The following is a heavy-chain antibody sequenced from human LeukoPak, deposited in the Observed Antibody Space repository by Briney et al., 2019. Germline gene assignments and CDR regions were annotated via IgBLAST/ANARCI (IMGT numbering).Heavy chain of an antibody. Sequence: PGRSLRLSCAASGFTFSSYGMHWVRRAPGKGLEWVAVISYDGSNKYYADSVKGRFTISRDNSKNTLYLQMNSLRAEDTAVYYCAKGGHYYGSGSYVPYPPHLDFDYWGQGTLVTVSS. CDR1: GFTFSSYG. CDR3: AKGGHYYGSGSYVPYPPHLDFDY. CDR2: ISYDGSNK. J-gene: IGHJ4*02. V-gene: IGHV3-30*18. D-gene: IGHD3-10*01.